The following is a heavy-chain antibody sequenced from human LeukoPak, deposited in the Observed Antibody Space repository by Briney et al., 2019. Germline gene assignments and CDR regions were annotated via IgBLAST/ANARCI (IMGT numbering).Heavy chain of an antibody. J-gene: IGHJ5*02. D-gene: IGHD3-9*01. CDR1: GGSISSYY. Sequence: PSETLSLTCTVSGGSISSYYWSWIRQPPGKGLEWIGYIYYSGSTNYNPSLKSRVTISVDTSKNQFSLKLSSVTAADTAVYYCARVDFDWLWFDPWGQGTLVTVSS. CDR2: IYYSGST. V-gene: IGHV4-59*01. CDR3: ARVDFDWLWFDP.